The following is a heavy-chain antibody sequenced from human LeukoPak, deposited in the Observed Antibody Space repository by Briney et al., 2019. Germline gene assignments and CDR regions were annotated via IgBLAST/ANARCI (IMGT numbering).Heavy chain of an antibody. CDR2: INWNGGST. D-gene: IGHD6-13*01. CDR1: GFTFDDYG. CDR3: AKDSSSWFVSEH. J-gene: IGHJ1*01. Sequence: TGGSLRLSCAASGFTFDDYGMSWVRQAPGKGLELVSGINWNGGSTGYADSVKGRFTISRDNAKNSLYLQMNSLRAEDTALYYCAKDSSSWFVSEHWGQGTLVTVSS. V-gene: IGHV3-20*04.